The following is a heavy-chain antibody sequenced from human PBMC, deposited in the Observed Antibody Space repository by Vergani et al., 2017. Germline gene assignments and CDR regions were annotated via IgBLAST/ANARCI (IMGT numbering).Heavy chain of an antibody. CDR2: INWNSDSI. V-gene: IGHV3-9*01. J-gene: IGHJ2*01. CDR3: VKDIAASGNYWYFDL. Sequence: VESLESGGGLAQPGGSLRVSCSASGFRVTTYYMSWVRQAPGKGLEWVSGINWNSDSIAYADSVKGRFTISRDNAKNSLYLQMNSLRAEDTALYYCVKDIAASGNYWYFDLWGRGTLVTVSS. D-gene: IGHD6-13*01. CDR1: GFRVTTYY.